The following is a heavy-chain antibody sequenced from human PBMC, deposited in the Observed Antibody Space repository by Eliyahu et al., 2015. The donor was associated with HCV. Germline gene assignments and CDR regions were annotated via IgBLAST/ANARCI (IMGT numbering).Heavy chain of an antibody. CDR2: IHFTGST. J-gene: IGHJ5*02. D-gene: IGHD6-19*01. V-gene: IGHV4-59*01. CDR3: ASGGGGIAVAGTGGWFDP. CDR1: GXXITTYX. Sequence: QVQLQESGPGLVKPSETLSLTCTVSGXXITTYXWSWIXQPPGKGLEXIGYIHFTGSTNXNPSLPSRVTISLDTSKNQFSLNLTXVTAADTAVYYCASGGGGIAVAGTGGWFDPWGQGTLVTVSS.